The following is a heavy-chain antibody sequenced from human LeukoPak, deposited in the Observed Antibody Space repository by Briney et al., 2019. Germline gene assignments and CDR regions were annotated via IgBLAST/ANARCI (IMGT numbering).Heavy chain of an antibody. V-gene: IGHV4-30-4*01. D-gene: IGHD1-1*01. J-gene: IGHJ6*02. CDR2: IYYSGST. CDR3: ARVQVDYYGMDV. Sequence: SETLSLTCTVSGGSISSGDYYWSWISQPPGKGLEWIGYIYYSGSTYYNPSLKSRVTISVDTSKNQFSLKLSSVTAADTAVYYCARVQVDYYGMDVWGQGTTVTVSS. CDR1: GGSISSGDYY.